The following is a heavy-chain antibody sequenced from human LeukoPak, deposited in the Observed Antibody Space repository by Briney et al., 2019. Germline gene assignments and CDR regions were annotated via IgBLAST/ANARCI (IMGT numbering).Heavy chain of an antibody. J-gene: IGHJ4*02. V-gene: IGHV3-23*01. D-gene: IGHD2-15*01. CDR3: AKAISVCSGGSCYSGTDY. CDR1: GFTFSSYA. Sequence: PGGSLRLSCAASGFTFSSYAMSWVRQAPGKGLEWVSAISGSGGSTYYADSVKGRFTISRDISNNTLYLQMNSLRAEDTAVYYCAKAISVCSGGSCYSGTDYWGQGTLVTVSS. CDR2: ISGSGGST.